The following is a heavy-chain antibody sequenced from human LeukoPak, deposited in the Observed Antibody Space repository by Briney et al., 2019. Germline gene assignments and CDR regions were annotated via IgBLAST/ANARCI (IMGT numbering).Heavy chain of an antibody. D-gene: IGHD6-13*01. J-gene: IGHJ6*03. CDR3: ARDGKLEIAAAEGGSGYYYYYMDV. V-gene: IGHV4-39*07. Sequence: SETLSLTCNVSGGSISSSNHYWAWIRQPPGKGLEWIGNIYYSGRTYYSPSLKSRVTISVDTSKKQFSLNLSSVTAADTAVYYCARDGKLEIAAAEGGSGYYYYYMDVWGKGTTVTVSS. CDR1: GGSISSSNHY. CDR2: IYYSGRT.